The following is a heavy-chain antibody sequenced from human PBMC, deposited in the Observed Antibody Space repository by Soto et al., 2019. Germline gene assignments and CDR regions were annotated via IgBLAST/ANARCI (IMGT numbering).Heavy chain of an antibody. CDR2: IYSGGST. V-gene: IGHV3-53*01. D-gene: IGHD6-19*01. CDR3: ARVQWLVMGYFDY. CDR1: GFTVSSNY. Sequence: EVQLVESGGGLIQPGGSLRLSCAASGFTVSSNYMSWVRQAPGKGLEWVSVIYSGGSTYYADSVKGRFTISRDNSKNTLYLQMNSLRAEDTAVYYCARVQWLVMGYFDYWGPGTLVTVSS. J-gene: IGHJ4*02.